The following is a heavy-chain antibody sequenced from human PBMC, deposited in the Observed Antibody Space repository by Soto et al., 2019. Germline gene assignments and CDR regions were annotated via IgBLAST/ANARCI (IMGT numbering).Heavy chain of an antibody. J-gene: IGHJ4*02. CDR1: GFTFDDYA. D-gene: IGHD4-17*01. V-gene: IGHV3-9*01. CDR3: AKGVRREIYGDYVSY. Sequence: EVQLVESGGGLVQPGRSLRLSCAASGFTFDDYAMHWVRQAPGKGLEWVSGISWNSGSIGYADSVKGRFTISRDNAKNSLYLQMNSLRAEDTALYYCAKGVRREIYGDYVSYWGQGTLVTVSS. CDR2: ISWNSGSI.